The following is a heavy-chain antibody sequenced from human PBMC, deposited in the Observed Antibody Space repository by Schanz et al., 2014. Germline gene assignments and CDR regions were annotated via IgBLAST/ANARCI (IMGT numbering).Heavy chain of an antibody. CDR1: GFTFSSYA. CDR2: ITRSGGGT. D-gene: IGHD2-15*01. Sequence: VQLLDSGGGLVQPGGSLRLSCSASGFTFSSYAMHWVRQASGKGLEYVSAITRSGGGTYYSDSVKGRFTISRDNSKNTLYLQMNTLRAEDTAVYYCARDRGYCSGGSCLTFDYWGQGTLVTVSS. J-gene: IGHJ4*02. V-gene: IGHV3-64*04. CDR3: ARDRGYCSGGSCLTFDY.